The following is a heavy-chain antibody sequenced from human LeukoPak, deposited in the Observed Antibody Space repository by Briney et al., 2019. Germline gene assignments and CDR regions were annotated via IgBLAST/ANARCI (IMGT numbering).Heavy chain of an antibody. J-gene: IGHJ6*03. Sequence: PSETLSLTCTVSGGSISSYYWSWIRQPPGKGLEWIGYIYYSGSTNYNPSLKSRVTISVDTSKNQFSLKLSSVTAADTAVYYCARVRIAVAGDLYYYYYMDVWGKGTTVTVSS. V-gene: IGHV4-59*12. CDR1: GGSISSYY. CDR3: ARVRIAVAGDLYYYYYMDV. CDR2: IYYSGST. D-gene: IGHD6-19*01.